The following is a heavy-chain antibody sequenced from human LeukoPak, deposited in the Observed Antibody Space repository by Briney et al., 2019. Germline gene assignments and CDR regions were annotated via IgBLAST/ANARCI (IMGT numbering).Heavy chain of an antibody. D-gene: IGHD3-22*01. CDR3: ARVLSSGYSPFDY. CDR1: GFTFSDYY. CDR2: ITSTGATI. Sequence: GGSLRLSCAASGFTFSDYYMTWIRQAPGKGLEWVSHITSTGATIYYADSVEGRFPIARDNAKNSLSLQMNSLRAVDTAVYFCARVLSSGYSPFDYWGQGILVTLST. V-gene: IGHV3-11*01. J-gene: IGHJ4*02.